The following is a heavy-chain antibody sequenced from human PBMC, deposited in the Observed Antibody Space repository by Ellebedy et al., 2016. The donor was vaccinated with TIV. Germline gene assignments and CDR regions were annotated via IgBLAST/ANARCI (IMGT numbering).Heavy chain of an antibody. J-gene: IGHJ4*02. CDR1: GGSFSGYY. D-gene: IGHD1-14*01. CDR3: AGDITGDGGY. Sequence: MPSETLSLTCAVYGGSFSGYYWSWIRQPPGKGLEWIGEINHSGSTNYNPSLKSRVTISVDTSKNQFSLKLSSVTAADTAVYYCAGDITGDGGYWGQGTLVTVSS. V-gene: IGHV4-34*01. CDR2: INHSGST.